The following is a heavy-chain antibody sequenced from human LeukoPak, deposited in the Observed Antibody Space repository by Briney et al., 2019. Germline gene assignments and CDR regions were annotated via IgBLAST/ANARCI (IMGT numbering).Heavy chain of an antibody. CDR2: IYSGGST. CDR3: ARENTGSYREFDY. CDR1: GGSISSYY. J-gene: IGHJ4*02. Sequence: SETLSLTCVVSGGSISSYYWSWIRQPAGKGLEWIGRIYSGGSTNYNPSLKSRVTMSVDSSNNQFSLKLSSVTAAGTAVFYCARENTGSYREFDYWGQGTLVTVSS. V-gene: IGHV4-4*07. D-gene: IGHD1-26*01.